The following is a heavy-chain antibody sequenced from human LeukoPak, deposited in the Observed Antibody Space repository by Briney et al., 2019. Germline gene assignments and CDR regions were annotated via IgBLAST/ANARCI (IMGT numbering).Heavy chain of an antibody. CDR3: ARDLDFWSGFDY. CDR2: IYPSGTT. J-gene: IGHJ4*02. V-gene: IGHV4-38-2*02. CDR1: GYSISSAYY. Sequence: NSSETLSLTCTVSGYSISSAYYWGWIRQPPGKGLEWIGSIYPSGTTYYNPSLKSRVTISLDTSNNQFSLKLSSVTAADPAVYYCARDLDFWSGFDYWGQGTLVSVSS. D-gene: IGHD3-3*01.